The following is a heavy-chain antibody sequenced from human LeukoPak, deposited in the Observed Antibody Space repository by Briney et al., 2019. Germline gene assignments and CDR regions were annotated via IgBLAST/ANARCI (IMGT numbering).Heavy chain of an antibody. D-gene: IGHD3-3*01. CDR1: GFTFSSYW. Sequence: GGSLRLSCAASGFTFSSYWMSWVRQAPGKGLEWVANINQDGGEKYYVDSVKGRFTISRDNAKNTLYLQMNSLRAEDTAVYYCARVIGTSYDFWSGYSKLFDYWGQGTLVTVSS. J-gene: IGHJ4*02. CDR2: INQDGGEK. V-gene: IGHV3-7*01. CDR3: ARVIGTSYDFWSGYSKLFDY.